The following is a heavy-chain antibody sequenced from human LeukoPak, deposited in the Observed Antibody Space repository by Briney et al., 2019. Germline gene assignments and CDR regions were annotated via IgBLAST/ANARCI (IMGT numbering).Heavy chain of an antibody. V-gene: IGHV3-48*04. J-gene: IGHJ4*02. CDR2: ISSDTRVI. CDR1: GFTLSSYA. D-gene: IGHD1-14*01. Sequence: AESLRLSCAPSGFTLSSYAMNWVPLAPGTGLEWLSYISSDTRVINSPDSVRGRFIISSDNATNSLYLQMHSLRAEDTALYYCARDYGGIDYWGQGTLVTVSS. CDR3: ARDYGGIDY.